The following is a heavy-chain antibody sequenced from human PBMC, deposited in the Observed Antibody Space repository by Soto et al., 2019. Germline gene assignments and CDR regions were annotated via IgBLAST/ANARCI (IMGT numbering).Heavy chain of an antibody. CDR3: AKVRYSSPMGYYYGMDV. CDR2: IIPIFGTA. CDR1: RVAFSKFI. J-gene: IGHJ6*02. V-gene: IGHV1-69*13. D-gene: IGHD6-19*01. Sequence: EAALKVDCKASRVAFSKFIVTWVRQAPGLGLEWVGGIIPIFGTASYAQKFQGRVTITADESTSTSYMEVNNLRSEDTAVYYCAKVRYSSPMGYYYGMDVWGQGTTVTVSS.